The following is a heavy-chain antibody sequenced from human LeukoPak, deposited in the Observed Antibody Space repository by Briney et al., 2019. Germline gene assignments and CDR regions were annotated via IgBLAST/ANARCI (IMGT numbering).Heavy chain of an antibody. J-gene: IGHJ4*02. CDR1: GFTFSSYW. CDR2: INTDGSST. V-gene: IGHV3-74*01. D-gene: IGHD3-3*01. Sequence: GGSLRLSCAASGFTFSSYWMHWVRQAPGKGLVWVSRINTDGSSTSYADSVKGRFTISRDSAKNTLYLQMNSLRAEDTAVYYCARDVRFLEWALDYWGQGTLVTVSS. CDR3: ARDVRFLEWALDY.